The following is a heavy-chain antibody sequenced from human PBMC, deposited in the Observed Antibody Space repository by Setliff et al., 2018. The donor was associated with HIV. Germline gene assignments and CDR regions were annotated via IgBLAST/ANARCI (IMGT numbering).Heavy chain of an antibody. Sequence: SETLSLTCSVSGGSISGYYWTWIRQPPGKGLEWIGYIYGSGSTNYNPSLKSRVTISVDTSKNQFSLKLSSVTAADTAVYYCAREHFWSGYYSYDAFDIWGQGTMVTVSS. CDR3: AREHFWSGYYSYDAFDI. J-gene: IGHJ3*02. V-gene: IGHV4-4*09. D-gene: IGHD3-3*02. CDR2: IYGSGST. CDR1: GGSISGYY.